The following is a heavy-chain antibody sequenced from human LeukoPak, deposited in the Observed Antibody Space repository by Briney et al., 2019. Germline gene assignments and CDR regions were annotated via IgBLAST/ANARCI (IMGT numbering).Heavy chain of an antibody. D-gene: IGHD4/OR15-4a*01. Sequence: GGPLRHSCAPSGFTFCSYIMNWVRPAPGEGLECVSYISSSMAYIYYADSVKGRFTISRDNGKNSFYLQMNNLRAEDTAVFYCARDPGGVTMGYYGMDVWGQGPTVTVSS. J-gene: IGHJ6*02. V-gene: IGHV3-21*01. CDR3: ARDPGGVTMGYYGMDV. CDR1: GFTFCSYI. CDR2: ISSSMAYI.